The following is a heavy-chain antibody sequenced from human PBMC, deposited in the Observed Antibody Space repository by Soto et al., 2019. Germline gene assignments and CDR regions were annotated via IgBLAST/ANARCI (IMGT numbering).Heavy chain of an antibody. CDR2: IYYLGST. J-gene: IGHJ4*02. CDR1: GGSMSEYF. V-gene: IGHV4-59*01. Sequence: SETLSLTCSVSGGSMSEYFWSWIQQSPGKGLEWIGYIYYLGSTDYNPSLKSRVTISVDTSKRQFSLRLTSVTAADTAVYCCARDGYDGSGSPYPAYWGPGTQVTVSS. CDR3: ARDGYDGSGSPYPAY. D-gene: IGHD3-10*01.